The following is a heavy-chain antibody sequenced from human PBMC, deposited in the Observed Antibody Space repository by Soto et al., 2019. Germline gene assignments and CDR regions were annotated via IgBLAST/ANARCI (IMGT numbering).Heavy chain of an antibody. J-gene: IGHJ4*02. D-gene: IGHD3-3*01. CDR3: AKVLWSGSPFGYFDY. CDR2: ISGSGGST. Sequence: GGSLRLSCAASGFTFSSYAMSWVRQAPWKGLEWVSAISGSGGSTYYADSVKGRFTISRDNSKNTLYLQMNSLRAEDTAVYYCAKVLWSGSPFGYFDYWAQGTLVTVSS. CDR1: GFTFSSYA. V-gene: IGHV3-23*01.